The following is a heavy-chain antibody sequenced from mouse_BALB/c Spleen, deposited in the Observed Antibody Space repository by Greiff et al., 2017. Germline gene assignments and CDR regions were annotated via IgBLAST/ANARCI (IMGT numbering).Heavy chain of an antibody. D-gene: IGHD2-1*01. Sequence: EVQLQQSGPSLVKPSQTLSLTCSVTGDSITSGYWNWIRKFPGNKLEYMGYISYSGSTYYNPSLKSRISITRDTSKNQYYLQLNSVTTEDTATYYCARSYGNYGGGAMDYWGQGTSVTVSS. V-gene: IGHV3-8*02. J-gene: IGHJ4*01. CDR1: GDSITSGY. CDR3: ARSYGNYGGGAMDY. CDR2: ISYSGST.